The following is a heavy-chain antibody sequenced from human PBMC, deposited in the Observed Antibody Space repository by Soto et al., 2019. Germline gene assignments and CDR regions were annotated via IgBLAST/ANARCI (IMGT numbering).Heavy chain of an antibody. J-gene: IGHJ4*02. V-gene: IGHV4-31*03. CDR3: ARYYYDSSGYTYYFDY. D-gene: IGHD3-22*01. CDR2: IYYSGST. Sequence: PSETLSLTCTVSGGSISSGGYYWSWMRQHPGKGLEWIGYIYYSGSTYYNPSLKSRVTISVDTSKNQFSLKLSSVTAADTAVYYCARYYYDSSGYTYYFDYWGQGTLGTRSS. CDR1: GGSISSGGYY.